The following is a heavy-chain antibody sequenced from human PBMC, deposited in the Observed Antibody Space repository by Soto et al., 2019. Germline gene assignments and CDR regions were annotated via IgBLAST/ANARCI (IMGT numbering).Heavy chain of an antibody. Sequence: QVQLQESGPGLVKPSGTLSLTCAVSGGSIRSNNWWSWVRQPPGKGLGWIGEIYHSGSTNYNPSRKSRVHISVDKAKNPFSPKLSAVTAADTGVYYCARDRRGSGSYAFDYWGQGTLVTVSS. CDR3: ARDRRGSGSYAFDY. CDR2: IYHSGST. D-gene: IGHD3-10*01. J-gene: IGHJ4*02. V-gene: IGHV4-4*02. CDR1: GGSIRSNNW.